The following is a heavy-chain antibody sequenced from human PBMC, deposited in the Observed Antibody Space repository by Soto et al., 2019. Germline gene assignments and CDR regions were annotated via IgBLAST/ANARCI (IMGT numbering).Heavy chain of an antibody. J-gene: IGHJ4*02. CDR1: GFTFSSYA. CDR2: ISYDGSNK. D-gene: IGHD2-15*01. Sequence: PGESLKISCAASGFTFSSYAMHWVRQAPGKGLEWVAVISYDGSNKYYADSVKGRFTISRDNSKNTLYLQMNSLRAEDTAVYYCARDRVVDYWGQGTLVTVSS. CDR3: ARDRVVDY. V-gene: IGHV3-30-3*01.